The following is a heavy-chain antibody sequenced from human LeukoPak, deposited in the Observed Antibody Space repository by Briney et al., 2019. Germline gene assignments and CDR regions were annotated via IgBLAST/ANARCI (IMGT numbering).Heavy chain of an antibody. CDR3: ARGVREMATIRSIDAFDI. Sequence: SQTLSLTCAISGDSVSSNSAAWNWITQSPSRGLEWLGRTYYRSKWYNDYAVSVKSRITINPDTSKNQFSLQLNSVTPEDTAVYYCARGVREMATIRSIDAFDIWGQGTMVTVSS. V-gene: IGHV6-1*01. CDR1: GDSVSSNSAA. D-gene: IGHD5-24*01. J-gene: IGHJ3*02. CDR2: TYYRSKWYN.